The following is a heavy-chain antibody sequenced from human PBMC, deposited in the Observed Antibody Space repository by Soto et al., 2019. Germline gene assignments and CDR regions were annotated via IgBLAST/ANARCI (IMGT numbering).Heavy chain of an antibody. CDR3: AHGRTFLYSNYTVNRFDP. Sequence: QITLKESGPTLVKPTQTLTLTCTFSGFSLSTSGVGVGWIRQPPGKALEWLALIYWDDDKRYIPSLKSRLTITKDTSNNQVVLTMTNMDPVDTATYYCAHGRTFLYSNYTVNRFDPWGQGTLVTVSS. J-gene: IGHJ5*02. D-gene: IGHD4-4*01. CDR2: IYWDDDK. CDR1: GFSLSTSGVG. V-gene: IGHV2-5*02.